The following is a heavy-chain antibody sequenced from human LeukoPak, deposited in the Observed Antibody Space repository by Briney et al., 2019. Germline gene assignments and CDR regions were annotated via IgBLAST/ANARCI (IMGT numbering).Heavy chain of an antibody. V-gene: IGHV1-2*06. J-gene: IGHJ4*02. CDR3: ARVPRSGSYIYFDY. CDR1: GYTFTGYY. D-gene: IGHD3-10*01. CDR2: LNPNTGGT. Sequence: ASVKVSCKASGYTFTGYYMHWVRQAPGQGLEWMGRLNPNTGGTNYAQNFQGRVTMTRDTSISTVYMELSSLRSDDTALYYCARVPRSGSYIYFDYWGQGTPVTVSS.